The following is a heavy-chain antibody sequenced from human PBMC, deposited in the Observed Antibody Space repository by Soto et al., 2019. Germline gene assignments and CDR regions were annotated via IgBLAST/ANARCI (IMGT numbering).Heavy chain of an antibody. CDR1: GFSFSDYY. CDR3: ARDTGGSYDY. Sequence: EVKLVESGGGLVQPGGSLRLSCAASGFSFSDYYMDWVRQVPGKGLEWVGRSRNKANGYNPEYAPSVKDRFSISRDNSKDSMYLQMNSLKTEDTAVYYCARDTGGSYDYWGQGALVTVSS. J-gene: IGHJ4*02. CDR2: SRNKANGYNP. D-gene: IGHD3-16*01. V-gene: IGHV3-72*01.